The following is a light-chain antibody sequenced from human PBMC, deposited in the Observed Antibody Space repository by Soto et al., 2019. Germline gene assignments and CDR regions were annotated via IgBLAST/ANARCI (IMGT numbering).Light chain of an antibody. J-gene: IGLJ1*01. CDR3: SSYTSSSTPLYV. V-gene: IGLV2-14*01. Sequence: QSVRTEPASVSVSPGQSITISCTGTNSDVGVYNYVSWYQQHPGKAPKLVIYEVSNRPSGVSNRFSGSKSGNTASLTISGLQAEDEADYYCSSYTSSSTPLYVFGTGTKVTVL. CDR1: NSDVGVYNY. CDR2: EVS.